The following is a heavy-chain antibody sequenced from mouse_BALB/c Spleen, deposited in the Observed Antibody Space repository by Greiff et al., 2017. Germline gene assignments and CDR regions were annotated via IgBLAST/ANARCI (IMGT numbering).Heavy chain of an antibody. CDR3: DKDYRAYAMDY. CDR1: GFSLTSYG. Sequence: VKLVESGPGLVAPSQSLSLTCAVSGFSLTSYGVSWVRQPPGKGLEWLGVIWGDGSTNYHSALISRLSIIKDNTKSQVFLKLNSLQTDDTSTYYGDKDYRAYAMDYWGQGTSVTVSS. CDR2: IWGDGST. V-gene: IGHV2-3*01. J-gene: IGHJ4*01. D-gene: IGHD2-14*01.